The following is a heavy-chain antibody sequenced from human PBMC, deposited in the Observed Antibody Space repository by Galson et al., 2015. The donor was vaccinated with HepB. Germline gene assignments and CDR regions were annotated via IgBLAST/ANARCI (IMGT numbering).Heavy chain of an antibody. J-gene: IGHJ4*03. CDR3: VRAPIYSNRGCYSDY. D-gene: IGHD4-11*01. CDR2: MRSLAYGGTT. CDR1: GFIFNDDA. Sequence: SLRLSCAGSGFIFNDDALSWFRQSPGKGLEWVGFMRSLAYGGTTQYAASVKGRFTISRDDSKSTSYLQMNSLRTEDTAIYYCVRAPIYSNRGCYSDYWGQGTLVTVSS. V-gene: IGHV3-49*03.